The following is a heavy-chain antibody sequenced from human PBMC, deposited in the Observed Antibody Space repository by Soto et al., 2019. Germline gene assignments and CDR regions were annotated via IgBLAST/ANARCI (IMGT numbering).Heavy chain of an antibody. Sequence: PSETLALACSWYVLSFIGYYCSLMLEPQGKGLEWIGEINHSVITNYNPSLKSRVTISVDTSKNQFSLKLSSVTAADTAVYYCASGTVAKDMVFEYRGKGHLVSVS. CDR2: INHSVIT. J-gene: IGHJ4*02. D-gene: IGHD3-10*01. V-gene: IGHV4-34*01. CDR1: VLSFIGYY. CDR3: ASGTVAKDMVFEY.